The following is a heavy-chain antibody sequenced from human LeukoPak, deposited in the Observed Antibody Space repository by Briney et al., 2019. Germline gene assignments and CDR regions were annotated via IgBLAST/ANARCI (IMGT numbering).Heavy chain of an antibody. J-gene: IGHJ4*02. CDR1: GFTLTNYW. V-gene: IGHV3-30*01. CDR3: ARGEDIVVVPAAISGY. D-gene: IGHD2-2*01. CDR2: ISEDGSNK. Sequence: GSLRLSCAASGFTLTNYWMGWVRQAPGKGLEWVTVISEDGSNKYYADSVRGRFTISRDNSKDTLYLQMNSLRPEDTAVYYCARGEDIVVVPAAISGYWGQGTLVTVSS.